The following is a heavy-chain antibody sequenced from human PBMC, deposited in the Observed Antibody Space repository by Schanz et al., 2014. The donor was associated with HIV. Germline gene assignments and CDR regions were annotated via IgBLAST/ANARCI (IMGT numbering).Heavy chain of an antibody. Sequence: QVQLVESFFFFVQPRRSLLLSFSAYFFPFLPSGMHWVRQVPARGLEWVAMIWYDGSNKFYADSVKGRFTISRDNSKNTLFLQMNSLRAEDTAVYYCARALGRFRRDHLDYWGQGTLVTVSS. CDR2: IWYDGSNK. V-gene: IGHV3-33*01. J-gene: IGHJ4*02. D-gene: IGHD3-16*01. CDR1: FFPFLPSG. CDR3: ARALGRFRRDHLDY.